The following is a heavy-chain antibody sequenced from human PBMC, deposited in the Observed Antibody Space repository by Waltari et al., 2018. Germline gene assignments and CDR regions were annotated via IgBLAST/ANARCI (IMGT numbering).Heavy chain of an antibody. Sequence: QVQLQESGPGLVRPSQTLSLTCTVSGGSISSGSYYWRWIRQPAGKGLEWIGYIYTSGSTNYNPSLKSRVTISVDTSKNQFSLKLSSVTAADTAVYYCARSKSEATGWFDPWGQGTLVTVSS. CDR3: ARSKSEATGWFDP. V-gene: IGHV4-61*09. D-gene: IGHD3-3*01. CDR2: IYTSGST. CDR1: GGSISSGSYY. J-gene: IGHJ5*02.